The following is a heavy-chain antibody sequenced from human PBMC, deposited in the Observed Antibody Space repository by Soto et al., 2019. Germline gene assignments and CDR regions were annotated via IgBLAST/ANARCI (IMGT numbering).Heavy chain of an antibody. CDR2: IDWDDVK. V-gene: IGHV2-70*01. D-gene: IGHD2-2*01. J-gene: IGHJ6*02. CDR1: GFSLTTTGVY. CDR3: ARTRINEKRHHQFCAVPDF. Sequence: SGPTLVNPTQSLTLTCTFSGFSLTTTGVYVTWIRQPPGRALEWLALIDWDDVKHYSPSLKTRLTISKDTSKNQVVLTMTNMDPVDTGTYYCARTRINEKRHHQFCAVPDFWGQGTT.